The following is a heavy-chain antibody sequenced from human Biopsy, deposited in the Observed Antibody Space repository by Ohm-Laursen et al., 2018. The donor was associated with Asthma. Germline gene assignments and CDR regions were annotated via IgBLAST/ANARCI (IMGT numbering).Heavy chain of an antibody. Sequence: SQTLSLTCTVSGGSISSGAYYWSWVRQPPGKGLEWIGYIYYIGSTYYNPSLKSRVAISLDTSKNQFSLKLRSVTAADTAVYFCARRGGVHRYFDYWGQGTLVTVSS. D-gene: IGHD3-16*01. CDR2: IYYIGST. J-gene: IGHJ4*02. CDR3: ARRGGVHRYFDY. V-gene: IGHV4-30-4*01. CDR1: GGSISSGAYY.